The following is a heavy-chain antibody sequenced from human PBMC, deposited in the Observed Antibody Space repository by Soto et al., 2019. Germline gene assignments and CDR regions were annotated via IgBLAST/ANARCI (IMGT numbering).Heavy chain of an antibody. CDR2: INPSGGST. CDR3: ARVSSWSCFDY. CDR1: GYTFTSYY. Sequence: QVQLVQSGAEVKKPGASVKVSCKASGYTFTSYYMHWVRQAPGQGLEWMGIINPSGGSTSYAQKFQGRVTMTRDTSTSTVYMELISLRSEDTAVYACARVSSWSCFDYWGQGTLVTVSS. V-gene: IGHV1-46*01. D-gene: IGHD6-13*01. J-gene: IGHJ4*02.